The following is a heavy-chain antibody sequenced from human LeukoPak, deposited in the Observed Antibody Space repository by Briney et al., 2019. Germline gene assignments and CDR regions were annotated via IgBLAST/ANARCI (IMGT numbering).Heavy chain of an antibody. CDR2: ITWNSGST. D-gene: IGHD2-2*01. J-gene: IGHJ4*02. V-gene: IGHV3-9*01. CDR1: GFSFYDSA. CDR3: AKDACSGTSCSFDY. Sequence: GGSLRLSCAASGFSFYDSAMHWVRQAPGKGLEWVSGITWNSGSTGYADSVKGRFTISRDNAKNSLFVQMNSLRAEDTALYYCAKDACSGTSCSFDYWGQGTLVTVSS.